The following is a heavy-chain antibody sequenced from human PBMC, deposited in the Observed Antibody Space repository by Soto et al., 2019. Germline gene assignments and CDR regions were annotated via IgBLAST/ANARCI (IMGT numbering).Heavy chain of an antibody. J-gene: IGHJ4*02. V-gene: IGHV4-31*03. CDR2: IHSSGST. D-gene: IGHD4-17*01. CDR1: GGSISSGGYY. Sequence: QVQLQESGPGLVKPSQTLSLTCTVSGGSISSGGYYWSWIRQHPGKGLEWIGYIHSSGSTYYNPSLNSRVTIAVATSNNPFDLKLSSVTAEDTAVYSWARGRPGVTTGLILLPLAFWGQGTLVTVSS. CDR3: ARGRPGVTTGLILLPLAF.